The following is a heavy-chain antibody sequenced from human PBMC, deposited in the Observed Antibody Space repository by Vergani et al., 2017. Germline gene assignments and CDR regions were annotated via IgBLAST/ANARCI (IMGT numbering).Heavy chain of an antibody. J-gene: IGHJ4*02. CDR1: GFTFGPYP. CDR2: IRSKAYGGTT. Sequence: EVQLVESGGGLVQPGRSLRLSCTASGFTFGPYPMSWVRQAPGKGLEWVGFIRSKAYGGTTEYAASVKGRFTISRDDSKSIAYLQMNSLKTEDTAVYYCTRDPYSGYFDYWGQGTLVTVSS. D-gene: IGHD4-11*01. V-gene: IGHV3-49*04. CDR3: TRDPYSGYFDY.